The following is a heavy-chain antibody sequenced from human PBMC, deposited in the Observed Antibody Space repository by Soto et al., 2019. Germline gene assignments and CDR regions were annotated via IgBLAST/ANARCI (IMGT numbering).Heavy chain of an antibody. CDR1: GYTFTSYD. CDR3: ARGEYRITIFGVVQGAFDI. D-gene: IGHD3-3*01. V-gene: IGHV1-8*01. Sequence: ASVKVSCKASGYTFTSYDINWVRQATGQGLEWMGWMNPNSGNTGYAQKFQGRGPMTRNTSISTAYMELSSLRYEDTAVYYCARGEYRITIFGVVQGAFDIWGQGTMVTVSS. J-gene: IGHJ3*02. CDR2: MNPNSGNT.